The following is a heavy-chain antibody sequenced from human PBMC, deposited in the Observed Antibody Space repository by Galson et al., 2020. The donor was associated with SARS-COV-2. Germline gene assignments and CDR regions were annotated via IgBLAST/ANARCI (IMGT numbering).Heavy chain of an antibody. CDR3: ARGTGPSAAAPDY. CDR2: ISGFNGVT. CDR1: GYSFSTYG. V-gene: IGHV1-18*01. J-gene: IGHJ4*02. D-gene: IGHD6-13*01. Sequence: ASVKVSCKTSGYSFSTYGISWLRRAPGQGLEYMAWISGFNGVTNYAQNFQDRVTMTIDKSTNTAYMDLRSLKSDDTAVYYCARGTGPSAAAPDYWGQGTQVTVSS.